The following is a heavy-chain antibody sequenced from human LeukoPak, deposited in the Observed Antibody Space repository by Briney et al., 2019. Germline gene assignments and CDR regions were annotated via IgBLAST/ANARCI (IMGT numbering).Heavy chain of an antibody. V-gene: IGHV1-18*01. CDR1: GYTFTSYG. D-gene: IGHD5-18*01. CDR3: ARDLGTGLSSNYFDY. CDR2: ISAYNGNT. Sequence: ASVKVSCKASGYTFTSYGISWVRQAPGQGLEWIGWISAYNGNTDYAQKLQGRVTMTTDTSTSTAYMELRSLRSDDPAVYYCARDLGTGLSSNYFDYWGQGTLVTVSS. J-gene: IGHJ4*02.